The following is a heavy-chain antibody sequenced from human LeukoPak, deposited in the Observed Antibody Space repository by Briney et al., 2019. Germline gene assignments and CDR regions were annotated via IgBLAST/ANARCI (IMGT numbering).Heavy chain of an antibody. D-gene: IGHD5-18*01. Sequence: GGSLRLSCTASGFTLGSHDMHWVRQIPGQGLEWVAAVSSGFHAFFADSVQGRFTVSREDARNSLYLQMNSLRAGDTAEYYCVREARGYHYTYFDYWGQGTLVTVSS. CDR3: VREARGYHYTYFDY. CDR2: VSSGFHA. V-gene: IGHV3-13*01. CDR1: GFTLGSHD. J-gene: IGHJ4*02.